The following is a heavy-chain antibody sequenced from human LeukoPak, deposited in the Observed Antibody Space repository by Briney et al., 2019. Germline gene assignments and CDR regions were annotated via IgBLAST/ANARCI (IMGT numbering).Heavy chain of an antibody. CDR1: GGSISSYY. J-gene: IGHJ5*02. Sequence: PSETLSPTCTVSGGSISSYYWSWIRQPPGKGLEWIGYIYYSGSTNYNPSLKSRVTISVDTSKNQFSLKLSSVTAADTAVYYCARHRDILTGYRWFDPWGQGTLVTVSS. V-gene: IGHV4-59*08. D-gene: IGHD3-9*01. CDR2: IYYSGST. CDR3: ARHRDILTGYRWFDP.